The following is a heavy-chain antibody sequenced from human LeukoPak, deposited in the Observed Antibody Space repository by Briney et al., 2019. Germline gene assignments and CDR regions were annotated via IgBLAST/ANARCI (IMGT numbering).Heavy chain of an antibody. CDR3: ARVPVAGTYYFDY. V-gene: IGHV4-34*01. J-gene: IGHJ4*02. D-gene: IGHD6-19*01. CDR2: INHSGST. Sequence: SETLSLTCAVYGGSFSGYYWSWIRQPPGKGLEWIGEINHSGSTNYNPSLKSRVTISVDTSKNQFSLKLSSVTAADTAVYYCARVPVAGTYYFDYWGQESLVTVSS. CDR1: GGSFSGYY.